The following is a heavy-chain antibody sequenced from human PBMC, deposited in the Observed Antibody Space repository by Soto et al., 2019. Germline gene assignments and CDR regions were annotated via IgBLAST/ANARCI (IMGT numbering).Heavy chain of an antibody. CDR3: ARDKYSSSSAHLFDY. Sequence: QVQLQESGPGLVKPSGTLSLTCAVSGGSISSSNWWSWVRQPPGKGLEWIGEIYHSGSTHYNPSLKSRVTISVDTSKNQFALKLGYVTAADTAVYYCARDKYSSSSAHLFDYWGQGTLVTVSS. CDR1: GGSISSSNW. V-gene: IGHV4-4*02. J-gene: IGHJ4*02. D-gene: IGHD6-6*01. CDR2: IYHSGST.